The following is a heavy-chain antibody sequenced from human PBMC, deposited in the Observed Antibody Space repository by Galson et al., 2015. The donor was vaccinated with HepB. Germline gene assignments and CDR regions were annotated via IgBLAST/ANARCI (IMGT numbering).Heavy chain of an antibody. J-gene: IGHJ4*02. CDR2: ISAYNGNT. Sequence: SVKVSCKASGYTFTSYGISWVRQAPGQGLEWMGWISAYNGNTNYAQKLQGRVTMTTDTSTSTAYMELRSLRSDDTAVYYCAREASSGWRGGGFDYWGQGTLVTVSS. V-gene: IGHV1-18*04. D-gene: IGHD6-19*01. CDR1: GYTFTSYG. CDR3: AREASSGWRGGGFDY.